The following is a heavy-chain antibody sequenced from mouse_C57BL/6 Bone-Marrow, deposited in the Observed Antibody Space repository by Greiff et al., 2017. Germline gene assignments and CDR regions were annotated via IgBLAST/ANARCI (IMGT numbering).Heavy chain of an antibody. V-gene: IGHV1-4*01. CDR2: INPSSGYT. CDR1: GYTFTSYT. D-gene: IGHD2-1*01. CDR3: ARSLYYGNSYFDY. J-gene: IGHJ2*01. Sequence: VKLQQSGAELARPGASVKMSCKASGYTFTSYTMHWVKQRPGQGLEWIGYINPSSGYTKYNQKFKDQATLTADKSSSTAYMQLSSLTSEDSAVYYCARSLYYGNSYFDYWGQGTTLTVSS.